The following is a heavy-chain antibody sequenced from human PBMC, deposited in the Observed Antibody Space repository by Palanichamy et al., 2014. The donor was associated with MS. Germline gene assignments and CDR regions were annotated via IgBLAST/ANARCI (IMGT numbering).Heavy chain of an antibody. D-gene: IGHD5-24*01. CDR2: IYYTGTT. Sequence: QLQLQESGPGLVKSSETLSLTCTVSGGSLTSSSYYWDWIRQSPEKGLEWIGNIYYTGTTYSNPSLESRVTVSMDVSKSQLSLKLNSVTAADTAVYCCVRARDGYRPYFDNWGQGILVTVSS. CDR1: GGSLTSSSYY. J-gene: IGHJ4*02. V-gene: IGHV4-39*07. CDR3: VRARDGYRPYFDN.